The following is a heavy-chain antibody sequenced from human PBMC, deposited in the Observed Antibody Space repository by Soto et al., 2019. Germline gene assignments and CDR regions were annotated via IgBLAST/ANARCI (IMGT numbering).Heavy chain of an antibody. V-gene: IGHV5-10-1*01. CDR3: ARPYCTNGVCSSYYYGMDV. CDR2: LDSCDSYI. Sequence: PVESLTISCKGYGDSFTRYCIRWVLQMHGKGLEGIRRLDSCDSYINYRPSFQCHVTISSDTSISTAYLQWSSLKSSDTSMYYCARPYCTNGVCSSYYYGMDVWGQVTTVTVAS. D-gene: IGHD2-8*01. J-gene: IGHJ6*01. CDR1: GDSFTRYC.